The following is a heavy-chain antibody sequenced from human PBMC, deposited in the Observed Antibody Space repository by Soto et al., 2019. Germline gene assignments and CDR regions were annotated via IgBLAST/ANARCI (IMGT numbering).Heavy chain of an antibody. D-gene: IGHD6-6*01. J-gene: IGHJ4*02. V-gene: IGHV4-34*01. CDR1: GGSFSGYY. CDR2: INHSGST. Sequence: QVQLQQWGAGLLKPSETLSLTCAVYGGSFSGYYWSWIRQPPGKGLEWIGEINHSGSTNYNPSLKSRVTISVGTSENQFSLKLSSVTAANTAVYYCAREPGAVAARPNFDYCGQGTLVTVSS. CDR3: AREPGAVAARPNFDY.